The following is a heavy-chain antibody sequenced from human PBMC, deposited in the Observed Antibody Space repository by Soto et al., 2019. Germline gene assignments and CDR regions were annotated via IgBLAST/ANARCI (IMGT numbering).Heavy chain of an antibody. D-gene: IGHD2-15*01. V-gene: IGHV1-46*01. Sequence: VASVKVSCKASGYTFTSYYMHWVRQAPGQGLEWMGIINPSGGSTSYAQKFQGRVTMTRDTSTSTVYMELSSLRSEDTAVYYCATEGYCSGASCYPYSFDYWGQGLLVTVS. J-gene: IGHJ4*02. CDR3: ATEGYCSGASCYPYSFDY. CDR2: INPSGGST. CDR1: GYTFTSYY.